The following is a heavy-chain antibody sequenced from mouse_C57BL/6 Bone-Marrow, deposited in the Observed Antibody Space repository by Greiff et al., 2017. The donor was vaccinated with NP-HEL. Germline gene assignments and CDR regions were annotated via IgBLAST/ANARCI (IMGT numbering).Heavy chain of an antibody. CDR1: GYSITSGYY. D-gene: IGHD6-5*01. CDR2: ISYDGSN. V-gene: IGHV3-6*01. J-gene: IGHJ2*01. Sequence: DVKLQESGPGLVKPSQSLSLTCSVTGYSITSGYYWNWIRQFPGNKLEWMGYISYDGSNNYNPSLKNRISITRDTSKNQFFLKLNSVTTEDTATYYCARDYAPGYWGQGTTLTVSS. CDR3: ARDYAPGY.